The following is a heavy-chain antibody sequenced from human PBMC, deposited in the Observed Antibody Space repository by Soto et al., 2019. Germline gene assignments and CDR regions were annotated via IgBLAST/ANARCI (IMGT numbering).Heavy chain of an antibody. D-gene: IGHD2-2*01. CDR3: ARGRQGYCSSTSCYARNWFDP. J-gene: IGHJ5*02. Sequence: TLSLTCAVYGGSFSGYYWSWIRQPPGKGLEWFGEINHSGSTNYNPSLKSRVTISVDTSKNQFSLKLSSVTAADTAVYYCARGRQGYCSSTSCYARNWFDPWGQGTLVTVSS. CDR2: INHSGST. V-gene: IGHV4-34*01. CDR1: GGSFSGYY.